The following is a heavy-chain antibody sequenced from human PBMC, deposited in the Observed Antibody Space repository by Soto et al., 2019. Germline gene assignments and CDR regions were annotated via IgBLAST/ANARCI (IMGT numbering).Heavy chain of an antibody. J-gene: IGHJ3*02. CDR3: ARYGDYGFAFDI. CDR2: IRGSGSST. D-gene: IGHD4-17*01. V-gene: IGHV3-23*01. CDR1: GFTFSSYA. Sequence: PGGSLRLSCAASGFTFSSYAMSWVRQAPGKGLEWVSDIRGSGSSTYYVDSVKGRFTISRDNAKNSLYLQMNSLRAEDTAVYYCARYGDYGFAFDIWGQGTMVTVSS.